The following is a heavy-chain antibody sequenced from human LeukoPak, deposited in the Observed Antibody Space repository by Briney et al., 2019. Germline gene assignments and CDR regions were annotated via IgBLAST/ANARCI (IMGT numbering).Heavy chain of an antibody. J-gene: IGHJ6*03. Sequence: GGSLRLSCAASGFTFSSYSMNWVRQAPGKGLEWVSSISSSSSYIYSADSVKGRFTISRDNAKNSRYLQMNSLRAEDTAVYYCARDVVVVAATPWYYYYYYMDVWGKGTTVTVSS. CDR2: ISSSSSYI. D-gene: IGHD2-15*01. CDR1: GFTFSSYS. V-gene: IGHV3-21*01. CDR3: ARDVVVVAATPWYYYYYYMDV.